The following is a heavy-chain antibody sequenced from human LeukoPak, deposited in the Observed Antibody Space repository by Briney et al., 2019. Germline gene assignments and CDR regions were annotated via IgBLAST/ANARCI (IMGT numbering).Heavy chain of an antibody. Sequence: ASVKVSCKASGYTFTGYYMHWVRQAPGQGLEWMGWINPNSGGTNYAQQFQGRVTMTRDTSISTAYMELSRLRSDDTAVYDGERSLSTAVARGGFDYWGQGTLVTVSS. CDR2: INPNSGGT. CDR3: ERSLSTAVARGGFDY. D-gene: IGHD4-23*01. CDR1: GYTFTGYY. J-gene: IGHJ4*02. V-gene: IGHV1-2*02.